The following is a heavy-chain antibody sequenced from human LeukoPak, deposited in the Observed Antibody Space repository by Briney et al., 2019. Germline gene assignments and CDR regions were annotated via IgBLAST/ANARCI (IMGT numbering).Heavy chain of an antibody. CDR2: IYHSGST. CDR1: GGSISSGGYS. CDR3: ARGARGGLVPAAIVY. V-gene: IGHV4-30-2*01. J-gene: IGHJ4*02. D-gene: IGHD2-2*01. Sequence: SETLSLTCAVSGGSISSGGYSWSWIRQPPGKGLEWIGYIYHSGSTYYNPSLKSRVTISVDRSKNQFSLKLSSVTAADTAVYYCARGARGGLVPAAIVYWGQGTLVTVSS.